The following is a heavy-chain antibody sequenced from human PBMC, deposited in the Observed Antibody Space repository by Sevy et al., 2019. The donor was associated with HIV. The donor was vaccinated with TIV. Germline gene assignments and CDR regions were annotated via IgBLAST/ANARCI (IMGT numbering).Heavy chain of an antibody. CDR3: ATQTSYYDYVWGSYRYFDY. CDR1: GGSISSGGYY. D-gene: IGHD3-16*02. J-gene: IGHJ4*02. Sequence: SETLSLTCTVSGGSISSGGYYWSWIRQHPGKGLEWIGYIYYSGSTYYHPSLKSRVTISVDTSKNQFSLKLSSVTAADTAVYYCATQTSYYDYVWGSYRYFDYWGQGTLVTVSS. V-gene: IGHV4-31*03. CDR2: IYYSGST.